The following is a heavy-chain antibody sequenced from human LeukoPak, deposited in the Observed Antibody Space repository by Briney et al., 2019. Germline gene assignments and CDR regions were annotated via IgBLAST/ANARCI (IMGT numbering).Heavy chain of an antibody. CDR1: GGSILSSSTY. CDR3: AKTYRARGYTYGYFDY. D-gene: IGHD5-18*01. Sequence: SETLSLTCTVSGGSILSSSTYWGWIRQPPGKGLEWIGTIYYSGTTYYNPSLKSRVTISVDTSKNQLSLKLSSVTAADTAIYYCAKTYRARGYTYGYFDYWGQGTLVTVSS. CDR2: IYYSGTT. J-gene: IGHJ4*02. V-gene: IGHV4-39*01.